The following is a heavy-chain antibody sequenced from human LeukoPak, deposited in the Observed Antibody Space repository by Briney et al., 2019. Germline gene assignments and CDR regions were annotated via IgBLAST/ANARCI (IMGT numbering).Heavy chain of an antibody. D-gene: IGHD6-19*01. CDR2: IYGSGST. V-gene: IGHV4-59*08. J-gene: IGHJ5*02. CDR3: ARNVGWYTHDT. Sequence: SETLSLTCTVSGDSLSRHYWSGIRQPPGKGREWIGYIYGSGSTHYDPSLRSRVTISEDTSKNQFSMKLPSVTAADTAVYYCARNVGWYTHDTWGQGTLVTVSS. CDR1: GDSLSRHY.